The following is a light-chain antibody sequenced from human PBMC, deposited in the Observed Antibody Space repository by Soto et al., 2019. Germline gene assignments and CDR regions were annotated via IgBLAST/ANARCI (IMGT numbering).Light chain of an antibody. J-gene: IGLJ2*01. CDR1: SSDVGTYTY. CDR3: SSYTSSGTPVV. CDR2: DVS. V-gene: IGLV2-14*03. Sequence: QSALTQPASVSESPGQSITISCTGTSSDVGTYTYVSWYQQHPGKAPKLVIYDVSNRPSGVTNRFSGSKSGNTASLTISGLQADDEAHYFCSSYTSSGTPVVFGGGTQLTVL.